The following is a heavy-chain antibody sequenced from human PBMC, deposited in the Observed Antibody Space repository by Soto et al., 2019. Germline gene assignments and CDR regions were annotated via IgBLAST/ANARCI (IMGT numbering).Heavy chain of an antibody. J-gene: IGHJ1*01. V-gene: IGHV4-38-2*02. CDR1: GHSINSDDY. CDR3: ARKGYSPSRSIKLLDA. Sequence: PSETLSLPCTVAGHSINSDDYSGWIRQPPGKGLEWIGSIYPGGGTYYNPSLKSRVPISIDKSKNQFSLRLTSVTAAGTAMYCCARKGYSPSRSIKLLDAWGQGTLVTVSS. D-gene: IGHD2-15*01. CDR2: IYPGGGT.